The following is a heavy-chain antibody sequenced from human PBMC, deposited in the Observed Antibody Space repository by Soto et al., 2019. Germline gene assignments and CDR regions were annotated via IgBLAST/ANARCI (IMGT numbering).Heavy chain of an antibody. V-gene: IGHV4-4*02. CDR1: GGSISSSNW. Sequence: QVQLQESGPGVVKPSGTLSLTCAVSGGSISSSNWRNWVRQPPGKGLEWIGEIYHSGTTNYNPSRKSRVTISGDRSKNQLSLRLSSVTAADTAVYYCAVPAAGDFDYCGQGTLVTVSS. CDR3: AVPAAGDFDY. J-gene: IGHJ4*02. D-gene: IGHD6-13*01. CDR2: IYHSGTT.